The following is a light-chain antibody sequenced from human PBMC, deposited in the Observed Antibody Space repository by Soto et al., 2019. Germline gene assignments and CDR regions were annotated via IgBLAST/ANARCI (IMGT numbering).Light chain of an antibody. J-gene: IGKJ5*01. CDR2: DAS. CDR3: QQYDNLLIT. CDR1: QDISNY. V-gene: IGKV1-33*01. Sequence: DIHMTQSPSSLSASVGYRVTITCQASQDISNYLNWYQQKQGKAPKLLIYDASNLETGVPSRFSGSGYGTDFNFTISSLQPEDIATYYCQQYDNLLITFGQGTRLEIK.